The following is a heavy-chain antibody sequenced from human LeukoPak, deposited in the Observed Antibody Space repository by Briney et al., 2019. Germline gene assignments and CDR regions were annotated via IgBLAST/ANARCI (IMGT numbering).Heavy chain of an antibody. CDR1: GGPISRYY. Sequence: PSETLSLTCTVSGGPISRYYWRWIRQPAGKGLEGIGRIYTRGSTNYNPSLKSRVTMSVDTSKNQISLKLSSVTAADTAVYYCATGPGYRSSWYPYYYYYMDVWGKGTTVTISS. CDR3: ATGPGYRSSWYPYYYYYMDV. CDR2: IYTRGST. V-gene: IGHV4-4*07. D-gene: IGHD6-13*01. J-gene: IGHJ6*03.